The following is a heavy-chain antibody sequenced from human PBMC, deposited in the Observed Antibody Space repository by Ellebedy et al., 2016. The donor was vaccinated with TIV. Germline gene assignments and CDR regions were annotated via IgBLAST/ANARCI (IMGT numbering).Heavy chain of an antibody. Sequence: GGSLRLSXAASGFSFSDFYMSWIRRAPGKGLGWVSYISGSGSTTSYADSVKGRFTISRDNAKNSIYLQLSSLRDDDTAVYYCARLRDCRGTSCYTGAFYYYMDVWGRGTTVTVSS. CDR3: ARLRDCRGTSCYTGAFYYYMDV. J-gene: IGHJ6*03. V-gene: IGHV3-11*01. CDR1: GFSFSDFY. D-gene: IGHD2-2*02. CDR2: ISGSGSTT.